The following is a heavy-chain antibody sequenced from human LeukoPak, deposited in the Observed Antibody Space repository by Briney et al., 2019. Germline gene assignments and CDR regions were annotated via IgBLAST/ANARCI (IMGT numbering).Heavy chain of an antibody. Sequence: PGRSLRLSCAASGFTFSSYGMHWVRQAPGKGLEWVAVIWSDGSTNYYADSVKGRFTISRDNSKNTLYLQMNSLRAEDTAVYYCARGQPPSYYDMDVWGQGTTVTVSS. D-gene: IGHD6-13*01. J-gene: IGHJ6*02. CDR3: ARGQPPSYYDMDV. CDR2: IWSDGSTN. CDR1: GFTFSSYG. V-gene: IGHV3-33*01.